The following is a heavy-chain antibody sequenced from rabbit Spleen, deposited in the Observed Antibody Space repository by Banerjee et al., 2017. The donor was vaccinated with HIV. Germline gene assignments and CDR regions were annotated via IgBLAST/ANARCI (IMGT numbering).Heavy chain of an antibody. D-gene: IGHD5-1*01. CDR1: GFSFSDRDV. CDR3: ARAGEGGDGYLNL. V-gene: IGHV1S45*01. CDR2: INAYTGKP. Sequence: QEQLVESGRGLVKPEGSPTLTCKASGFSFSDRDVMCWVRQAPGKGLQWIACINAYTGKPVYATWAKGRFTISRTSSTTVTLQMTGLTAADTATYFCARAGEGGDGYLNLWGQGTLVTVS. J-gene: IGHJ4*01.